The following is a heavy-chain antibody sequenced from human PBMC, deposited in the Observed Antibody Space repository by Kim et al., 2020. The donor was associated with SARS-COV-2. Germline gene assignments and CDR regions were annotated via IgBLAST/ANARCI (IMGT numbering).Heavy chain of an antibody. V-gene: IGHV3-33*01. CDR1: GFTFSSYG. J-gene: IGHJ5*02. CDR2: IWYDGSNK. Sequence: GGSLRLSCAASGFTFSSYGMHWVRQAPGKGLEWVAVIWYDGSNKYYADSVKGRFTISRDNSKNTLYLQMNSLRAEDTAVYYCARDREDIVVVPAAINNWFDPWGQGTLVTVSS. CDR3: ARDREDIVVVPAAINNWFDP. D-gene: IGHD2-2*02.